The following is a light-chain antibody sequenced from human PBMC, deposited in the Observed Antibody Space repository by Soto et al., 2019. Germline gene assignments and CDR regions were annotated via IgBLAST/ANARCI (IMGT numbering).Light chain of an antibody. J-gene: IGKJ4*01. CDR1: QSVTVNS. V-gene: IGKV3-20*01. CDR2: AAS. CDR3: QQYDNLPLT. Sequence: EILLTQSPSTLSLSPGEGVTLSCRASQSVTVNSLAWYQQKPGQAPRLLIYAASTRAAAVPDRFTGSGSGTDFALTISRLEPEDFGVYYCQQYDNLPLTFGGGTKVEIK.